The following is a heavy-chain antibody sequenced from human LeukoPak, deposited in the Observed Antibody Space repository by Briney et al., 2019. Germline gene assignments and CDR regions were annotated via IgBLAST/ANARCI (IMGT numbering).Heavy chain of an antibody. V-gene: IGHV1-2*02. Sequence: ASVKVFCTASGGTFGSYAISWVRQAPGQGLEWMGWINPNSGGTNYAQKFQGRVTMTRDTSISTAYMELSRLRSDDTAVYYCARERGKYSSSRGWFDPWGQGTLVTVSS. J-gene: IGHJ5*02. CDR2: INPNSGGT. CDR1: GGTFGSYA. D-gene: IGHD6-6*01. CDR3: ARERGKYSSSRGWFDP.